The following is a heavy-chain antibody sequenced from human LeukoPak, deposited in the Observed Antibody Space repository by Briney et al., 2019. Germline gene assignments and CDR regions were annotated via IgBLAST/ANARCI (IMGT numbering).Heavy chain of an antibody. CDR2: INSDGSST. V-gene: IGHV3-74*01. J-gene: IGHJ5*02. Sequence: PGESLRLSCAASGFTFSSHWMHWVRQAPGKGLVWVSRINSDGSSTSYADSVKGRFTISRDNAKNTLYLQMNSLRAEDTAVYYCARPYGNPKANWFDPWGQGTLVTVSS. CDR1: GFTFSSHW. D-gene: IGHD3-10*01. CDR3: ARPYGNPKANWFDP.